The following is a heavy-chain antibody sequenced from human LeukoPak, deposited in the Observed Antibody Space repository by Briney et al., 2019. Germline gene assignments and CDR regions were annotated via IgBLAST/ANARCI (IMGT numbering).Heavy chain of an antibody. V-gene: IGHV4-34*01. CDR1: GGSFSGYY. D-gene: IGHD1-26*01. J-gene: IGHJ4*02. Sequence: PSETLSLTCAVYGGSFSGYYWSWIRQPPGKGLEWIGEINHSGSTNYNPSLKSRVTISVDTSKNQLSLKLSSVTAADTAVYYCARGPNSGADYWGQGTLVTVSS. CDR2: INHSGST. CDR3: ARGPNSGADY.